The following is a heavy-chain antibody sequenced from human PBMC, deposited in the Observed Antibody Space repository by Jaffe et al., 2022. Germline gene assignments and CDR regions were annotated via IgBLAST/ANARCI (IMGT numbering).Heavy chain of an antibody. Sequence: EVQLVESGGGLVQPGRSLRLSCTASGFTFGDYAMSWVRQAPGKGLEWVGFIRSKAYGGTTEYAASVKGRFTISRDDSKSIAYLQMNSLKTEDTAVYYCTRGGMGSRGYFDYWGQGTLVTVSS. CDR1: GFTFGDYA. V-gene: IGHV3-49*04. CDR3: TRGGMGSRGYFDY. D-gene: IGHD1-26*01. CDR2: IRSKAYGGTT. J-gene: IGHJ4*02.